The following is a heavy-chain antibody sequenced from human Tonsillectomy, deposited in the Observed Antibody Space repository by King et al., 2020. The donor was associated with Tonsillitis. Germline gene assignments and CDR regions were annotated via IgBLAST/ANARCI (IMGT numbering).Heavy chain of an antibody. D-gene: IGHD2-21*02. J-gene: IGHJ5*02. V-gene: IGHV4-59*02. Sequence: QVQLQESGPGLVKPSETLSLTCTVSGGPVSSYYWSWIRQPPGKGLEWIGYFYYSGSTNYSPSLKSRVTISADMSKNQLSLRLSSVTAADTAVYYCARDGGYCGGDCYSGFDLWGQGSLVIVSS. CDR1: GGPVSSYY. CDR3: ARDGGYCGGDCYSGFDL. CDR2: FYYSGST.